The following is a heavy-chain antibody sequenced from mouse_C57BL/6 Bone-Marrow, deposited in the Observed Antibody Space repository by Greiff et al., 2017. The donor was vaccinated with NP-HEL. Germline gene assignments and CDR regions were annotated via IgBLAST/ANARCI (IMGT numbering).Heavy chain of an antibody. Sequence: QVQLQQSGAELVKPGASVKLSCKASGYTFTEYSIHWVKQRPGQGLEWIGWFHPGSGSITYNEKFKDKATLTVDKSSSTVYMDLSSLTSEDSAVYFCARHGDSFCSCSGYFDDWGTGTTVTVSS. J-gene: IGHJ1*03. CDR3: ARHGDSFCSCSGYFDD. CDR1: GYTFTEYS. V-gene: IGHV1-62-2*01. D-gene: IGHD1-1*01. CDR2: FHPGSGSI.